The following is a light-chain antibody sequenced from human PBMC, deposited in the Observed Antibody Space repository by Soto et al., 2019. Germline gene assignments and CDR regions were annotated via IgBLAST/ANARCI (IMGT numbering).Light chain of an antibody. V-gene: IGLV3-1*01. Sequence: SYELTQPPSVSVSPGQTASITCSGDKLGDKYVGWYQQRPGQSPVLVIYQDRKRPSGIPERFSGSNSGNTATLTISGTQAMDEADYYCQAWDSSTVVFAGGTKLTVL. J-gene: IGLJ2*01. CDR1: KLGDKY. CDR2: QDR. CDR3: QAWDSSTVV.